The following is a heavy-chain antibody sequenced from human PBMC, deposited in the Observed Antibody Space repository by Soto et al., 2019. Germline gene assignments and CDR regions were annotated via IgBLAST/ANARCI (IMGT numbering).Heavy chain of an antibody. CDR1: GGSINSVNYY. D-gene: IGHD3-16*01. Sequence: QVQLQESGPGLVKPSQTLSLTCSVSGGSINSVNYYWSWIRQHPGKGLEWIGYIYYSGSTHYNPSLKSRFTISVDTSENQFSLKLSSVTAADTAVYYCAREGGDGVDYWGQGTLVTVSS. CDR2: IYYSGST. CDR3: AREGGDGVDY. J-gene: IGHJ4*02. V-gene: IGHV4-31*03.